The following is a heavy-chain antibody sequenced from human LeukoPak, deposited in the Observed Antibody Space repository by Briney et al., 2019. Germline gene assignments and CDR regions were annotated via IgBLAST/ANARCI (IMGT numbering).Heavy chain of an antibody. CDR3: ARTSMIGAFDI. V-gene: IGHV3-7*01. D-gene: IGHD3-22*01. CDR1: GFTFSNYW. CDR2: IKQDGSEL. J-gene: IGHJ3*02. Sequence: PGGSLRLSCAASGFTFSNYWMSWVRQVPGKGLEWVANIKQDGSELYYVDSVKGRFTISRDNAKNSLDLQMNSLRAEDTAVYYCARTSMIGAFDIWGQGTMVIVSS.